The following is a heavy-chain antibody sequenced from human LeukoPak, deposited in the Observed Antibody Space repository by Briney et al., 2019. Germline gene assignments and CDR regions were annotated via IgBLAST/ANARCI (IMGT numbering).Heavy chain of an antibody. D-gene: IGHD3-22*01. CDR3: AKGGSGYSHTHFDY. CDR2: ISYDGSSK. J-gene: IGHJ4*02. V-gene: IGHV3-30*18. Sequence: VRQAPGXXXXXXXVISYDGSSKFYADSVKGRFTISRDNSKNTLYLQMNSLRTEDTAVYYCAKGGSGYSHTHFDYWGQGTLVTVSS.